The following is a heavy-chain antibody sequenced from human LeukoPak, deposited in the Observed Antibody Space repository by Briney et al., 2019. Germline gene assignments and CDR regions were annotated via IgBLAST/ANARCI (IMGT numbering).Heavy chain of an antibody. Sequence: PGGSLRLSCAASGFTFSSYRMHWVRQAPGKGLEWVGLLSSGGINKHYADSVKGRFIISRDNSMNTLYLQMNSLGVEDTAVYYCARDRAGSGRAFDYWGQGTLVTVSS. CDR1: GFTFSSYR. D-gene: IGHD2-15*01. CDR2: LSSGGINK. J-gene: IGHJ4*02. CDR3: ARDRAGSGRAFDY. V-gene: IGHV3-30-3*01.